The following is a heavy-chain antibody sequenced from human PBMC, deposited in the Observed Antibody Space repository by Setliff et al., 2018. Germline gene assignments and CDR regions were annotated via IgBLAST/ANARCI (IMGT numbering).Heavy chain of an antibody. D-gene: IGHD6-6*01. V-gene: IGHV1-2*02. J-gene: IGHJ6*03. CDR2: INPNSGDT. Sequence: ASVKVSCKASGYTFGAHYIHWVRQAPGQGFEWMGWINPNSGDTNYAQNFQGRVTMTRDTSINTVYMDLRSLRSDDTAVYYCARAPKAARRYYYYMDVWGKGTTVTVSS. CDR1: GYTFGAHY. CDR3: ARAPKAARRYYYYMDV.